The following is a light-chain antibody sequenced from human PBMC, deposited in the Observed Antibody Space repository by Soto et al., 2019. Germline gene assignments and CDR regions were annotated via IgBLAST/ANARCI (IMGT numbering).Light chain of an antibody. CDR3: QQYNKWPIT. Sequence: PQSPGTLSFSPGERATLSCRASESVSSSFLTWYQQKPGQAPRLLIYRASSRATGISGSFSGSGSGTEFTLTITSLQSEDFGVYYCQQYNKWPITFGQGTRLEIK. CDR2: RAS. V-gene: IGKV3-15*01. J-gene: IGKJ5*01. CDR1: ESVSSS.